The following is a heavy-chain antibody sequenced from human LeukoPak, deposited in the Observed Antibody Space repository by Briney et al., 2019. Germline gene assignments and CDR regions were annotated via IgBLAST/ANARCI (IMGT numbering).Heavy chain of an antibody. CDR3: ARISYDSRGYYDY. J-gene: IGHJ4*02. V-gene: IGHV3-30*03. Sequence: GGSLRLSCGASGFTFSYYGMHWVRQAPGKGLEWVAVISDDGNKKYYADSVKGRFTISRDTAKNTLYLQMNSLRADDTAVYYCARISYDSRGYYDYWGQGALVTVSS. CDR1: GFTFSYYG. CDR2: ISDDGNKK. D-gene: IGHD3-22*01.